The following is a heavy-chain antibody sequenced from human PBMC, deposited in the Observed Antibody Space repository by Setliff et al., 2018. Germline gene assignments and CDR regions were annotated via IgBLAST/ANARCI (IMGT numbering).Heavy chain of an antibody. CDR2: INAGNGNT. D-gene: IGHD3-22*01. CDR1: GYTFTSYA. Sequence: GASVKVSCKASGYTFTSYAMHWVRQAPGQRLEWMGWINAGNGNTKYSQKFQGRVTITRDTSASTAYMELNSLRSEDTAVYYCARAPTYYDSSGYYLDYWGQGTLVTVSS. V-gene: IGHV1-3*01. CDR3: ARAPTYYDSSGYYLDY. J-gene: IGHJ4*02.